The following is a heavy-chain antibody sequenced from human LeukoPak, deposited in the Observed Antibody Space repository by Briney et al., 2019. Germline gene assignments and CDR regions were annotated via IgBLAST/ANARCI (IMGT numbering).Heavy chain of an antibody. CDR1: GYTFTGYY. V-gene: IGHV1-18*04. J-gene: IGHJ4*02. D-gene: IGHD5-12*01. CDR2: ISAYNGNT. CDR3: ARRGYSGYDLGY. Sequence: ASVKVSCKASGYTFTGYYMHWVRQAPGQGLEWMGWISAYNGNTNYAQKLQGRVTMTTDTSTSTAYMELRSLRSDDTAVYYCARRGYSGYDLGYWGQGTLVTVSS.